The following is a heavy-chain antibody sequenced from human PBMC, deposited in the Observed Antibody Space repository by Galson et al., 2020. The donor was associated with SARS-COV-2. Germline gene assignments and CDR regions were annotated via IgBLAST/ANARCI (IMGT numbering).Heavy chain of an antibody. CDR1: GFTFRSYA. Sequence: GGSLRLSCAASGFTFRSYAMPWVRQAPGKGLQWVAVISYDGSNKYYADSVKGRFTISRDNTKNTLYLQMNSLRAEDSALYYCARDLRQQLLTGWFDPWGQGTLVTVSS. J-gene: IGHJ5*02. D-gene: IGHD6-13*01. CDR2: ISYDGSNK. V-gene: IGHV3-30*04. CDR3: ARDLRQQLLTGWFDP.